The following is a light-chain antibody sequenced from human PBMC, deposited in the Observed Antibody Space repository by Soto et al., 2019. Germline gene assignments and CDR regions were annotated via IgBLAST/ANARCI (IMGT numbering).Light chain of an antibody. J-gene: IGKJ1*01. CDR1: ETINIW. CDR2: EAS. Sequence: IQMTHSPSTLSASVGDRVTITCRASETINIWLAWYQQKPGKAPKLLISEASSLESGVPPRFSGSGSGTEFTLTISSLQSDDFATYYCQQYRSPPWTFGQGTKVDIK. CDR3: QQYRSPPWT. V-gene: IGKV1-5*03.